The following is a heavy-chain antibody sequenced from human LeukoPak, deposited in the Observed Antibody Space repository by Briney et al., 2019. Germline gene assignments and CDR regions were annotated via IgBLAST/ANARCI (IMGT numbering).Heavy chain of an antibody. CDR3: ARDMVEIATITDAFDI. CDR1: GFTVSSNY. Sequence: PGGSLRLSCAASGFTVSSNYMSWVRQAPGKGLEWVSVIYSGGSTYYADSVKGRFTISRDNSKNTLYLQMNSLRAEDTAVYYCARDMVEIATITDAFDIWGQGTMVTVSS. J-gene: IGHJ3*02. CDR2: IYSGGST. V-gene: IGHV3-66*01. D-gene: IGHD5-24*01.